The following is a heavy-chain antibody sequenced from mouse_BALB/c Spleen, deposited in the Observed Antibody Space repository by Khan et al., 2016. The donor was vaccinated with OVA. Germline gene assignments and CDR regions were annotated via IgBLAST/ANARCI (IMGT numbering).Heavy chain of an antibody. CDR2: IDPSDSET. V-gene: IGHV1-61*01. CDR1: GYTFTSYW. D-gene: IGHD2-14*01. Sequence: QVQLQQSGAELVRPGASVKLSCKASGYTFTSYWMNWVKQRPGQGPEWIGMIDPSDSETHYNQMFKDKATLTVDKSSSTAYMQLSSLTSEDSAVYYCTRRGKYGYDPSWFAYWGQGTLVTVSA. J-gene: IGHJ3*01. CDR3: TRRGKYGYDPSWFAY.